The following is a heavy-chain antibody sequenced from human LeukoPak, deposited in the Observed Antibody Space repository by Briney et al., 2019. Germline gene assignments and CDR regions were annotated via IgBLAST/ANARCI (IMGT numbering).Heavy chain of an antibody. V-gene: IGHV4-39*01. Sequence: RSSETLSLTCTVSGGSISSYSYYWGWIRQPPGKGLEWVGSIYYSGSTYYNPSLKSRVTISVDTSKNQFSLKLSSVTAADTAVYYCARPYRPDYGGNKGYFDLWGRGTLVTVSS. CDR2: IYYSGST. D-gene: IGHD4-23*01. CDR1: GGSISSYSYY. J-gene: IGHJ2*01. CDR3: ARPYRPDYGGNKGYFDL.